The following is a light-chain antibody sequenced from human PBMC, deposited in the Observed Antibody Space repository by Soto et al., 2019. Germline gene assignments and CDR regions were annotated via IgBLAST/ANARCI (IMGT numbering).Light chain of an antibody. CDR2: GAS. CDR1: QTISRN. V-gene: IGKV3-15*01. Sequence: EIVMTQSPPTLSVSPGERATLSCRASQTISRNLAWYQQRPGQAPRLLMFGASTRAPGIPARFSGSGSGTEFTLTISSLQSEDFAVYYCQQYNNWPPTFGQGTKVDIK. J-gene: IGKJ1*01. CDR3: QQYNNWPPT.